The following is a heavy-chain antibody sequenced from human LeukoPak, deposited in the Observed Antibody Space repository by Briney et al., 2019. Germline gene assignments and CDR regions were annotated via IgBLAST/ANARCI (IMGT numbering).Heavy chain of an antibody. Sequence: HPGGSLRLSCAASKFTFSSYGMHWVRQAPGKGLEWVAFIRYDGNNKYYADSVKGRFTISRDNSKNTLYLQMNSLRAEDTAVYYCAKGMWERLYSAFDIWGQGTMVTVSS. CDR1: KFTFSSYG. D-gene: IGHD1-26*01. J-gene: IGHJ3*02. V-gene: IGHV3-30*02. CDR2: IRYDGNNK. CDR3: AKGMWERLYSAFDI.